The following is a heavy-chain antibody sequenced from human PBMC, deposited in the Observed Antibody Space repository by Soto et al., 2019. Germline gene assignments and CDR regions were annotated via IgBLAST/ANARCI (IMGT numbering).Heavy chain of an antibody. V-gene: IGHV1-69*06. CDR2: IIRIFGTA. D-gene: IGHD2-15*01. CDR3: ARALYCSGGSCYSRYFDY. Sequence: QVQLVQSGAEVKKPGSSVKVSCKASGGTFSSYAISWVRQAPGQGLEWMGGIIRIFGTANYAQKFQGRVTITADKSTSTAYMERSSRRSEDTAVYYGARALYCSGGSCYSRYFDYGGQGTLVTVSS. J-gene: IGHJ4*02. CDR1: GGTFSSYA.